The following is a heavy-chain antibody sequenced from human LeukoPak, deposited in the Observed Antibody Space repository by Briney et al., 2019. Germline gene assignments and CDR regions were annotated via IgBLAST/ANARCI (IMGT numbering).Heavy chain of an antibody. CDR3: AKDWKFYYVSGSFFPDN. D-gene: IGHD3-10*01. V-gene: IGHV3-30-3*01. J-gene: IGHJ4*02. Sequence: GGSLRLSCAASGFTFSSCAMHWVRQAPGEGLECVAVISHDGSKKYYADFVKGRFTISRDNSKNTLYLHMNSLIPEDTAVYFCAKDWKFYYVSGSFFPDNWGQGTLVTVSS. CDR2: ISHDGSKK. CDR1: GFTFSSCA.